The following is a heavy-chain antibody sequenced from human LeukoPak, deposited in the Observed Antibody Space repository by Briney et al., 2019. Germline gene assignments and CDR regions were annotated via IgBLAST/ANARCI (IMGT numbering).Heavy chain of an antibody. J-gene: IGHJ6*03. D-gene: IGHD3-16*01. CDR1: RGSISSSSYY. V-gene: IGHV4-39*01. CDR3: ARLGFYYYMDV. Sequence: SETLSLTCTVSRGSISSSSYYWGWIRQPPGKGLEWIGSIYYSGSTYYNPSLKSRVTISVDTSKNQFSLKLSSVTAADTAVYYCARLGFYYYMDVWGKGTTVTVSS. CDR2: IYYSGST.